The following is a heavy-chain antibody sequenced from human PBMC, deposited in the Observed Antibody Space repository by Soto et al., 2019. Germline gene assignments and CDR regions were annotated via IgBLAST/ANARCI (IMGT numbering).Heavy chain of an antibody. Sequence: EVQLVESGGGLVKPGGSLRLSCAASGFTFRSFSMNWVRQAPGEGLEWVSSISSSSNYMHYADSLKGRFTISRDNAKDSLFLQMHSLRAEDTAVYYCARASSSGSYFDYWGQGTLVTVSS. D-gene: IGHD6-6*01. CDR3: ARASSSGSYFDY. CDR1: GFTFRSFS. J-gene: IGHJ4*02. CDR2: ISSSSNYM. V-gene: IGHV3-21*01.